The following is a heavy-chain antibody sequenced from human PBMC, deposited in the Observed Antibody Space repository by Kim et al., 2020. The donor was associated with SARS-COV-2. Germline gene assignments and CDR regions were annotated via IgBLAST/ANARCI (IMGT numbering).Heavy chain of an antibody. CDR3: TRWNHDGSAFYGLDV. Sequence: GGSLRLSCAASGFIFSSYEMIWVRQAPGKGPEWVSYISSSGEIVTYADSVKGRFTISRDSARNSLYLQMNSLRGEDTAIYYCTRWNHDGSAFYGLDVWGQGTAVTVSS. D-gene: IGHD3-22*01. J-gene: IGHJ6*02. CDR2: ISSSGEIV. CDR1: GFIFSSYE. V-gene: IGHV3-48*03.